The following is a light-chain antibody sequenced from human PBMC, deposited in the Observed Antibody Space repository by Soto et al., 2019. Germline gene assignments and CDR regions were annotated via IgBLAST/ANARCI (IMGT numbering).Light chain of an antibody. Sequence: EFVLTQSPGTLSLSPGERATLSCRASQTVRNNYLAWYQQKPGQAPRLLIYDASSRATGIPDGFSGGGSGTDFTLTISRLEPEDFAVYFCQTVDKWPLFGQGTRLEIK. CDR2: DAS. J-gene: IGKJ5*01. CDR1: QTVRNNY. V-gene: IGKV3D-20*02. CDR3: QTVDKWPL.